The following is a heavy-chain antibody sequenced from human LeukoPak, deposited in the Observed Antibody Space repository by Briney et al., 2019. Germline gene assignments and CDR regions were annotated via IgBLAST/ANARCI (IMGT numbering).Heavy chain of an antibody. J-gene: IGHJ4*02. CDR3: AKDLFGELPIAYRDGNDY. D-gene: IGHD3-10*01. CDR1: GFTFSSYA. V-gene: IGHV3-30-3*01. Sequence: GGSLRLSCAASGFTFSSYAMHWVRQAPGKGLEWVAVISYDGSNKYYADSVRGRFTISRDNSKNTLYLQMNSLRAEDTAVYYCAKDLFGELPIAYRDGNDYWGQGTLVTVSS. CDR2: ISYDGSNK.